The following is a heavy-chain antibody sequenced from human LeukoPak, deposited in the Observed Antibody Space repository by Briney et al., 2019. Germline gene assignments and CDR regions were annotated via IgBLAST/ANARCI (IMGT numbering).Heavy chain of an antibody. CDR2: IYYSGST. J-gene: IGHJ3*02. CDR3: AREVVVPAASDAFDI. CDR1: GGSISSGDYD. D-gene: IGHD2-2*01. Sequence: SQTLSLTCTVSGGSISSGDYDWRWIRQPPGKGLEGIAYIYYSGSTYYNPSLKSRVTISVDTSENQCSLKLSSVTAADTAVYYCAREVVVPAASDAFDIWGQGTMVTVSS. V-gene: IGHV4-30-4*08.